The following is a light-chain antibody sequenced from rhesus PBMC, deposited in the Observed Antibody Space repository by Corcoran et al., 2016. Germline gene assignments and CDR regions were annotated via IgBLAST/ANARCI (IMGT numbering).Light chain of an antibody. J-gene: IGKJ1*01. CDR1: QSVRSS. Sequence: IVMTQSPATLSLSSGERANVSCRASQSVRSSLAWYQQKPGQSPRLLIHGASSRATDNPDRFSGSGSGTDFTLTVSGLGPEGVAVYFCLQLSGWWTFGQGTKVEIK. CDR2: GAS. V-gene: IGKV3-24*01. CDR3: LQLSGWWT.